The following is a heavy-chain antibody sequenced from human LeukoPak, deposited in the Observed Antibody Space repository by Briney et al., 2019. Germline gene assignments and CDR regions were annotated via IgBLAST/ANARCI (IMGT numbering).Heavy chain of an antibody. J-gene: IGHJ4*02. Sequence: GGSLRLSCAASGFTFSDYAMSWVRQAPGKGLEWVSSITGSGSRTYYTDSVKGRFTISRDNSKNTLYLQMNSLRADETAVYYCASRPRADIGPLDFWGRGTLVTVSS. CDR1: GFTFSDYA. V-gene: IGHV3-23*01. D-gene: IGHD1-14*01. CDR2: ITGSGSRT. CDR3: ASRPRADIGPLDF.